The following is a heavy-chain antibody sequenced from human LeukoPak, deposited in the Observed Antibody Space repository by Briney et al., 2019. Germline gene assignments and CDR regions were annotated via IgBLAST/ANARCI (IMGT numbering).Heavy chain of an antibody. CDR2: INPNSGGT. J-gene: IGHJ4*02. CDR3: ARLGSEDFDY. D-gene: IGHD7-27*01. V-gene: IGHV1-2*02. Sequence: VASVKVSCKASGYTFTGYYMHWVRQAPGQGLEWMGWINPNSGGTNYAQKLQGRVTMTRDTSISTAYMELSRLRSDDTAVYYCARLGSEDFDYWGQGTLVTVSS. CDR1: GYTFTGYY.